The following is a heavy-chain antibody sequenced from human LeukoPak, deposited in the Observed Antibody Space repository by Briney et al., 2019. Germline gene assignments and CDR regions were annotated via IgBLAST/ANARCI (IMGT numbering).Heavy chain of an antibody. CDR3: AWELLGIDY. CDR1: GFTFSSYG. V-gene: IGHV3-53*01. Sequence: AGGSLRLSCAASGFTFSSYGMHWVRQAPGKGLEWVSVIYSGGSTYYADSMKGRFTISRDNSKNTLYLQMNSLRAEDTAVYYCAWELLGIDYWGQGTLVTVSS. CDR2: IYSGGST. D-gene: IGHD1-26*01. J-gene: IGHJ4*02.